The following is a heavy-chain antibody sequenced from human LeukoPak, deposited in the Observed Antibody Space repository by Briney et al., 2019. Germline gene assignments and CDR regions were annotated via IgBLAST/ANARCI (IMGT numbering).Heavy chain of an antibody. CDR3: AKRAVADTRHFDY. V-gene: IGHV3-23*01. CDR1: GFSFGDYA. D-gene: IGHD6-19*01. J-gene: IGHJ4*02. Sequence: GGSLRLSCTASGFSFGDYAMSWVRQAPGKGLEWVSVISGSGGITYYADSVKGRVTISRDNSKNTLYLQMNSLRAEDTAVYYCAKRAVADTRHFDYWGQGTLVTVSS. CDR2: ISGSGGIT.